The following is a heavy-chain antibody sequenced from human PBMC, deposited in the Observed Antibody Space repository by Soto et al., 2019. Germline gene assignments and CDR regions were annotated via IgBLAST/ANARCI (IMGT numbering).Heavy chain of an antibody. V-gene: IGHV3-74*03. CDR2: INSDGSST. CDR1: GFTFSSYW. D-gene: IGHD2-2*01. CDR3: ARVETCSSTSCYSVFDY. J-gene: IGHJ4*02. Sequence: EVQLVESGGGLVQPGGSLRLSCAASGFTFSSYWMHWVRQAPGKGLVWVSRINSDGSSTTYADSVKGRFTISRDNAKNTLYLQMNSLRAEDTAVYYCARVETCSSTSCYSVFDYWCQGTLVTVSS.